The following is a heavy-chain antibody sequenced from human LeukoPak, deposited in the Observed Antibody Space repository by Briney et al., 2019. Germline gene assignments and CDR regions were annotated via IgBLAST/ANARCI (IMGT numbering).Heavy chain of an antibody. D-gene: IGHD1-26*01. V-gene: IGHV1-18*01. CDR1: VYIFTSYG. CDR3: ARDSGWELKHYFFNY. Sequence: ASVKVSCKASVYIFTSYGINWVRQAPGQGLEWMGWISVYNGYTDYAKKFQGRVAMTTDTSTRTIYMELRSLTSDDTAVYYCARDSGWELKHYFFNYWGQGTLVTVSS. J-gene: IGHJ4*02. CDR2: ISVYNGYT.